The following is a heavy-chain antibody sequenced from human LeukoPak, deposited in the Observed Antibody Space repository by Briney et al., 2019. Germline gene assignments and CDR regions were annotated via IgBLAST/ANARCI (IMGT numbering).Heavy chain of an antibody. CDR2: IYKRGST. D-gene: IGHD2-15*01. CDR3: VRDSPRDCSSGLCHFGFDY. V-gene: IGHV4-61*02. Sequence: SETLSLTCTVSGGSISSDIFYWTWIRQPAGKGLEWIGRIYKRGSTNYNPSLKSRVTMSVDASRNELSLHLSSVTAADTAVYYCVRDSPRDCSSGLCHFGFDYWGQGILVTVSS. J-gene: IGHJ4*02. CDR1: GGSISSDIFY.